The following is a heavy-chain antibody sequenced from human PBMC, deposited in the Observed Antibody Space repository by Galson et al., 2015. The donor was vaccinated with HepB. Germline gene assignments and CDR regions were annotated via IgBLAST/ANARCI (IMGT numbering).Heavy chain of an antibody. CDR1: GFTFSSYA. V-gene: IGHV3-23*01. CDR2: ISGSGGST. Sequence: SLRLSCAASGFTFSSYAMSWVRQAPGKGLEWVSAISGSGGSTYYADSVKGRFTISRDNSKNTLYLQMNSLRAEDTAVYYCAKDWASGEGAGPHYYYYGMDVWGQGTTVTVSS. CDR3: AKDWASGEGAGPHYYYYGMDV. D-gene: IGHD1-26*01. J-gene: IGHJ6*02.